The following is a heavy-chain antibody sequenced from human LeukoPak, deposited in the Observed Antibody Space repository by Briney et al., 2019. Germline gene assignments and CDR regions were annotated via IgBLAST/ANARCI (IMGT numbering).Heavy chain of an antibody. V-gene: IGHV3-74*03. CDR1: GLTFSEYW. CDR3: ASGIGTYDY. J-gene: IGHJ4*02. Sequence: GGSLRLSCAVSGLTFSEYWMHWVRQDAGKGLVWVAGISKDGGSTEYADFVKGRCTISRDNAKNTLYLQMYSLTVDDTAVYYCASGIGTYDYWGLGAQVTVSS. CDR2: ISKDGGST. D-gene: IGHD1-14*01.